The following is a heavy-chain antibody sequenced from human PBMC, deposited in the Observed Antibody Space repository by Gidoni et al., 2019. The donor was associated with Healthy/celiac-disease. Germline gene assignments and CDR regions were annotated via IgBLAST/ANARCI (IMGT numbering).Heavy chain of an antibody. Sequence: VQLVAPGRGVVRPGRSLRLSCAAAGFTFSSYAMHWVRQAAGKGLEGVAVISYDGSNKYYADAVKGRFTIARDNSKNTLYLQMNSLRAEDTAVYYCAGDYGDYEYWGQGTLVTVSS. CDR2: ISYDGSNK. J-gene: IGHJ4*02. V-gene: IGHV3-30-3*01. D-gene: IGHD4-17*01. CDR1: GFTFSSYA. CDR3: AGDYGDYEY.